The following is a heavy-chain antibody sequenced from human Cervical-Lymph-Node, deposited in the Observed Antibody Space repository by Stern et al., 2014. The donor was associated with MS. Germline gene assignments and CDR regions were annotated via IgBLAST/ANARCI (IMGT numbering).Heavy chain of an antibody. J-gene: IGHJ4*02. CDR2: ISYDGSNK. CDR3: AKDMYYYDSSGYGY. V-gene: IGHV3-30*18. CDR1: GFTFSSYG. Sequence: VQLEESGGGVVQPGRSLRLSCAASGFTFSSYGMHWVRQAPGKGLEWVAVISYDGSNKYYADSVKGRFTISRDNSKNTLYLQMNSLRAEDTAVYYCAKDMYYYDSSGYGYWGQGTLVTVSS. D-gene: IGHD3-22*01.